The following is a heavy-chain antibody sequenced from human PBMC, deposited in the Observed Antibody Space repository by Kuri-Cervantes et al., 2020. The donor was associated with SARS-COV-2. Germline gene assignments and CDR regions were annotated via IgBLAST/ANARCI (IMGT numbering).Heavy chain of an antibody. CDR2: ISYDGSNK. D-gene: IGHD4-17*01. CDR3: ARDQYGDYDFDY. J-gene: IGHJ4*02. V-gene: IGHV3-30*03. CDR1: GLVFSSYA. Sequence: GGSLRLSCAASGLVFSSYAMTWVRQAPGKGLEWVAVISYDGSNKYYADSVKGRFTISRDNSKNTFYLQMNSLRAEDTAFYYCARDQYGDYDFDYWGQGTLVTVSS.